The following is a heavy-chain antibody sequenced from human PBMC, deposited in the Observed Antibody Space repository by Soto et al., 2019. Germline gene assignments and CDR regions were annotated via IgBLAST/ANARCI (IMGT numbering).Heavy chain of an antibody. V-gene: IGHV3-30-3*01. CDR2: ISYDGSNK. CDR1: GFTFSSYA. D-gene: IGHD3-22*01. CDR3: ARVTPNYYDSSGYFPY. J-gene: IGHJ4*02. Sequence: PGGSLRLSCAASGFTFSSYAMHWVRQAPGKGLEWVAVISYDGSNKYYADSVKGRFTISRDNSKNTLYLQMNSLRAEDTAVYYCARVTPNYYDSSGYFPYWGQGTLVTV.